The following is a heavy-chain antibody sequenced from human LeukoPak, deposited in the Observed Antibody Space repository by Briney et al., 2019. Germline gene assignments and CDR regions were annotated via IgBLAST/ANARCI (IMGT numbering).Heavy chain of an antibody. J-gene: IGHJ4*02. Sequence: SQTLSVTCAISGESDSSYYAAWTWIRQSPSGGLEWLGRTYYRAKWDTDYAPSVQSRIAIKSDTSKNQVSLQLTSVTPDDTAVYYCARDGGGAWYFDSWGQGTLVAVSS. CDR2: TYYRAKWDT. D-gene: IGHD6-19*01. CDR3: ARDGGGAWYFDS. V-gene: IGHV6-1*01. CDR1: GESDSSYYAA.